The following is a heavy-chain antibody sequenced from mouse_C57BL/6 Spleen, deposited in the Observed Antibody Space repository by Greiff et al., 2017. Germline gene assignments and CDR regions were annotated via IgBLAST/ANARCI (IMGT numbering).Heavy chain of an antibody. CDR2: IDPSDSYT. CDR3: ARRGSTVVADY. Sequence: QVQLKQPGAELVKPGASVKLSCKASGYTFTSYWMQWVKQRPGQGLEWIGEIDPSDSYTNYNQKFKGKATLTVDTSSSTAYMQLSSLPSEDSAVYYCARRGSTVVADYWGQGTTLTVSS. J-gene: IGHJ2*01. CDR1: GYTFTSYW. V-gene: IGHV1-50*01. D-gene: IGHD1-1*01.